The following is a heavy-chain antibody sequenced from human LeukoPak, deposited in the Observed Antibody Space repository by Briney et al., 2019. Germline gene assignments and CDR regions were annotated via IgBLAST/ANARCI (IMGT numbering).Heavy chain of an antibody. D-gene: IGHD6-13*01. Sequence: SETLSLTCTVSGGSISSYYWSWIRQPPGKGLEWIGYIYYSGSTNYNPSLKSRVTISVDTSKNQFSLKLSSVTAADTAVYYCARSDSSSWKGGSNWFDPWGQGTLVTVSS. CDR2: IYYSGST. V-gene: IGHV4-59*01. CDR1: GGSISSYY. CDR3: ARSDSSSWKGGSNWFDP. J-gene: IGHJ5*02.